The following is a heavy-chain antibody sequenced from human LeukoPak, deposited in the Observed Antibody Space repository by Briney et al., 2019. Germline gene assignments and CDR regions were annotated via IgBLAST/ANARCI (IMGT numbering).Heavy chain of an antibody. D-gene: IGHD6-25*01. Sequence: GGSLRLSCGASGFTFNSYWMSWVRQAPGKGLECVANIKQDGSEKYYVDSVRGRFTLSRDNAKNSLYLQMNSLRVEDTAVYYCATSAARAIESWGQGTLVTVSS. CDR1: GFTFNSYW. CDR2: IKQDGSEK. J-gene: IGHJ4*02. V-gene: IGHV3-7*01. CDR3: ATSAARAIES.